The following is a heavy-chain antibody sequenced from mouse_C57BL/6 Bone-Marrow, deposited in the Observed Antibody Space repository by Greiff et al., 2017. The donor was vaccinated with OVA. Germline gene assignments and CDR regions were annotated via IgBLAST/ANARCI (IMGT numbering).Heavy chain of an antibody. Sequence: VQLQQSGAELVKPGASVKISCKASGYAFSSSWMNWVKQRPGKGLEWIGRIYPGDGDTNYNGKFKGKATLTADKSSSTAYMQLSSLTSEDSAVYFCAREYGSSDCYFDGWGTGTTVTVSS. D-gene: IGHD1-1*01. J-gene: IGHJ1*03. V-gene: IGHV1-82*01. CDR1: GYAFSSSW. CDR2: IYPGDGDT. CDR3: AREYGSSDCYFDG.